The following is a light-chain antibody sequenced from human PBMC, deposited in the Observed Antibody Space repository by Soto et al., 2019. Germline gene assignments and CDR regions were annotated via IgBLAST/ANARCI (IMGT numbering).Light chain of an antibody. J-gene: IGLJ1*01. Sequence: QSALTQPRSVSGSPGQSVTISCTGTSSDVGGYNYVSWYQQHPGKAPKLMIYDVSKRPSGVPDRFSGSKSRNTASLTISGLQAEDEADYYCCSYAGSYYYVFGTGTKLTVL. CDR2: DVS. CDR1: SSDVGGYNY. V-gene: IGLV2-11*01. CDR3: CSYAGSYYYV.